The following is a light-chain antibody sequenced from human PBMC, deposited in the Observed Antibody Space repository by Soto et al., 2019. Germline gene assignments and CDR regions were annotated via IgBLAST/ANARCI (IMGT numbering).Light chain of an antibody. V-gene: IGKV3-15*01. Sequence: IVMTQSPVTLSLSPGERATLSCRASKSVNSDLAWYQHNPGQAPRLLIYGASTRATGIPARFSGSGSGTEFTLTISSLQSEDVAVYYCQQYNNWPPWTFGQGTKVDIK. J-gene: IGKJ1*01. CDR2: GAS. CDR3: QQYNNWPPWT. CDR1: KSVNSD.